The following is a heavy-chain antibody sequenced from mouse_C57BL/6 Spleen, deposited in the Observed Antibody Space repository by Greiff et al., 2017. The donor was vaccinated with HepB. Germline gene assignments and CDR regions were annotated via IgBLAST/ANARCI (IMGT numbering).Heavy chain of an antibody. Sequence: EVQVVESGGDLVKPGGSLKLSCAASGFTFSSYGMSWVRQTPGKRLEWVATISSGGSYTYYPDSVKGRFTISSDNAKNTLYLQMSSLKSEDTAMYYCARQVYYGSSLYYFDYWGQGTTLTVSS. CDR3: ARQVYYGSSLYYFDY. CDR2: ISSGGSYT. CDR1: GFTFSSYG. V-gene: IGHV5-6*01. J-gene: IGHJ2*01. D-gene: IGHD1-1*01.